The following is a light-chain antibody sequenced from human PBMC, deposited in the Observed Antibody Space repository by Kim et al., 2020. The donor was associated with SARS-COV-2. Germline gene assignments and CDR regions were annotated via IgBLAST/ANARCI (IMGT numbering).Light chain of an antibody. CDR2: VTT. Sequence: GQRVTISCTGASSNIGAGYDVHWYQQLPGTAPQLVIHVTTNRPSGVPDRFSGSKSGTSASLAITGLQAEDEADYYCQSYDSSLSVVFGGGTQLTVL. J-gene: IGLJ3*02. CDR1: SSNIGAGYD. CDR3: QSYDSSLSVV. V-gene: IGLV1-40*01.